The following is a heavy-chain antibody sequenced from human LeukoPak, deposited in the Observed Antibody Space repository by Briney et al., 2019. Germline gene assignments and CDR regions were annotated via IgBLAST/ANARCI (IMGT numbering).Heavy chain of an antibody. J-gene: IGHJ4*02. V-gene: IGHV4-39*01. D-gene: IGHD6-6*01. CDR2: IYYSGST. Sequence: PSETLSLTCTVSGGSISSSSYYWGWIRQPPGKGLEWIGSIYYSGSTYYNPSLKSRVTISVDTSKNQFSLKLSSVTAADTAVYYCARHFKSAAEQLVGYFDYWGQGTLVTVSS. CDR1: GGSISSSSYY. CDR3: ARHFKSAAEQLVGYFDY.